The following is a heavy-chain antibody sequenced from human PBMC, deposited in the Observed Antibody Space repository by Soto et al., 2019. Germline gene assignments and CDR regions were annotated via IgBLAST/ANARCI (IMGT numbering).Heavy chain of an antibody. CDR3: ARDLGVWAPSSGWYRELGDY. D-gene: IGHD6-19*01. CDR2: ISAYNGNT. J-gene: IGHJ4*02. CDR1: GYTFTSYG. V-gene: IGHV1-18*01. Sequence: ASVKVSCKASGYTFTSYGISWVRQAPGQGLEWMGWISAYNGNTNYAQKLQGRVTMTTDTSTSTAYMELRSLRSDDTAVYYCARDLGVWAPSSGWYRELGDYWGQGTLVTVSS.